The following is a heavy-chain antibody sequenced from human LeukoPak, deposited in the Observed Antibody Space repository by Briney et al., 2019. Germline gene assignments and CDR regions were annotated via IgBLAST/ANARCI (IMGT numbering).Heavy chain of an antibody. CDR2: INPNSGGT. Sequence: ASVKVSCKASGYTFTGYYMHWVRQAPGQGLEWMGWINPNSGGTNYAQKFQGRVTMTRDTSISTAYMELSRLRSDDMAVYYCARVEDTAKWTLNWYFDLWGRGTLVTVSS. D-gene: IGHD5-18*01. CDR1: GYTFTGYY. V-gene: IGHV1-2*02. CDR3: ARVEDTAKWTLNWYFDL. J-gene: IGHJ2*01.